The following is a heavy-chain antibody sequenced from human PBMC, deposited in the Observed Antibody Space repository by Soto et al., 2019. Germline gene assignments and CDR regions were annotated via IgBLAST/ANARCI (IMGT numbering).Heavy chain of an antibody. CDR3: TRKTSHRNGTDV. D-gene: IGHD2-2*01. CDR2: IYPYDSET. CDR1: GYSFISYW. J-gene: IGHJ6*02. Sequence: PGESLKISCQGSGYSFISYWIGWVRQMPGKGLEFMGIIYPYDSETRYSPSFQGQVTISADKSINTAYLQWSSLKASDTALYYCTRKTSHRNGTDVCGQGITVTGS. V-gene: IGHV5-51*01.